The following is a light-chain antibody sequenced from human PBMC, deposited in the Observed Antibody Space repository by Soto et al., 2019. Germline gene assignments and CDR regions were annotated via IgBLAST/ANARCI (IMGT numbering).Light chain of an antibody. CDR3: QSYDSSLSGVI. V-gene: IGLV1-40*01. J-gene: IGLJ2*01. CDR1: SSNIGAGYD. Sequence: QSVLTQPPSVSGAPGQRVTISCTGSSSNIGAGYDVHWYRQLPGTAPKLLMYANNYRPSGVPDRFSGSKSGTSASLAITGLQAEDEADYYCQSYDSSLSGVIFGGGTKVTVL. CDR2: ANN.